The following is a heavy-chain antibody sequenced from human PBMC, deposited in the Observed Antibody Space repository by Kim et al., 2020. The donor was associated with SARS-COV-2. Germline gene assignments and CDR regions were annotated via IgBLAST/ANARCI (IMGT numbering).Heavy chain of an antibody. CDR3: ARHEDEGPYSSVPWDY. Sequence: GESLKISCKGSGYSFTSYWISWVRQMPGKGLEWMGRIDPSDSYTNYSPSFQGHVTISADKSISTAYLQWSSLKASDTAMYYCARHEDEGPYSSVPWDYWGQGTLVTVSS. D-gene: IGHD6-19*01. CDR2: IDPSDSYT. CDR1: GYSFTSYW. J-gene: IGHJ4*02. V-gene: IGHV5-10-1*01.